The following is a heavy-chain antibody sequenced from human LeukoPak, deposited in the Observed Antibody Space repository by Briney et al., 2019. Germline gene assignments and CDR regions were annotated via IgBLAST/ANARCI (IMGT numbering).Heavy chain of an antibody. CDR3: ARSGYGRSYYYYMDV. J-gene: IGHJ6*03. CDR2: IIPIFGTA. CDR1: GGTFSSYA. V-gene: IGHV1-69*13. Sequence: SVKVSCKASGGTFSSYAISWVRQAPGQGLEWMGGIIPIFGTANYAQKFQGRVTITADESTSTAYMELSSLRSEDTAVYYCARSGYGRSYYYYMDVWGKGTTVTVSS. D-gene: IGHD3-3*01.